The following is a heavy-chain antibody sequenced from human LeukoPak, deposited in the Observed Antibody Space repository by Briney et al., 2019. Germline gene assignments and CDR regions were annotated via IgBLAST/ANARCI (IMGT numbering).Heavy chain of an antibody. J-gene: IGHJ4*02. CDR2: IYYSGNT. CDR3: ARHDAAAVGEY. Sequence: SETLSLTCTVSGGSISSHTYYWGWIRQAPGKGLERIGSIYYSGNTYYNPSLKSRVTISVDTSKNQFSLGLRSVIAAVYYCARHDAAAVGEYWGQGTLVTVSS. V-gene: IGHV4-39*01. D-gene: IGHD6-19*01. CDR1: GGSISSHTYY.